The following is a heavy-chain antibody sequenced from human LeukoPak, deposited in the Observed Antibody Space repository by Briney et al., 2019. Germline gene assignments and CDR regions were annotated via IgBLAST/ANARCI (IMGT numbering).Heavy chain of an antibody. CDR1: GFTFSSYA. CDR2: ISHDGSSK. Sequence: GRSLRLSCAASGFTFSSYAMHWVRQAPGKGLEWVAVISHDGSSKFYADSVKGRFTISRDNSKNMVYLQMNTLRADDTAVYYCAKSVVVITFRFDDWGQGALVTVSS. J-gene: IGHJ4*02. D-gene: IGHD2-15*01. CDR3: AKSVVVITFRFDD. V-gene: IGHV3-30-3*01.